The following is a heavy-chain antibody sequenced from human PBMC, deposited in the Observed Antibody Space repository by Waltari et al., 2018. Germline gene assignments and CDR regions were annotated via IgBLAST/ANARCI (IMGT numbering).Heavy chain of an antibody. CDR3: TRGGNYDFWSHSPFVDP. J-gene: IGHJ5*02. V-gene: IGHV4-34*01. CDR1: GASFSAYY. Sequence: VQLQQWGDGLLKPSETLSLTCSVSGASFSAYYGVWVRHVPGKGLEWIGQVRHPGNTNYNPSLQSRVAISIDTTSKQFSLKVFSVTAADTGLYFCTRGGNYDFWSHSPFVDPWGQGTQVIVSS. CDR2: VRHPGNT. D-gene: IGHD3-3*01.